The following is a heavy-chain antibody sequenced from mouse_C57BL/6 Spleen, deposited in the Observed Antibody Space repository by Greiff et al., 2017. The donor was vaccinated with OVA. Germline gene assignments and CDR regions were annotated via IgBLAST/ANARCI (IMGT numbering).Heavy chain of an antibody. V-gene: IGHV5-17*01. CDR1: GFTFSDYG. D-gene: IGHD1-1*01. CDR3: ARGFSYGSSY. Sequence: DVHLVESGGGLVKPGGSLKLSCAASGFTFSDYGMHWVRQAPEKGLEWVAYISSGSSTIYYADTVKGRFTISRDNAKNTLFLQMTSLRSEDTAMYYCARGFSYGSSYWGQGTSVTVSS. J-gene: IGHJ4*01. CDR2: ISSGSSTI.